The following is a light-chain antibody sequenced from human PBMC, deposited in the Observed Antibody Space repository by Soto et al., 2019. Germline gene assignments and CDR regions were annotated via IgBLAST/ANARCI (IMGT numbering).Light chain of an antibody. CDR2: EAS. CDR1: QDIKDY. CDR3: QQYNSYSAWT. Sequence: DIQMTQSPSSLSGSVGDRVTITCQASQDIKDYLNWFQQKPGNAPRLLIYEASRLESRVPSRISGSGSGTEFTLTISSLQPDDFATYYCQQYNSYSAWTFGQGTKVDIK. J-gene: IGKJ1*01. V-gene: IGKV1-5*03.